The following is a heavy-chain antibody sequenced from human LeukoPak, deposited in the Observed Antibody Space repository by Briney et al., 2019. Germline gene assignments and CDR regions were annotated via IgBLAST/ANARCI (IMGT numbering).Heavy chain of an antibody. CDR1: GFTFSTYG. D-gene: IGHD3-10*01. Sequence: PGGSLRLSCAASGFTFSTYGIHWVRQAPGKGLEWVALIRYDGSNTYYADSVRGRFTVSRDNSKSTLYLQMNGLRLEDTAVYYCAKVMTRTMVRGVPPSDYWGQGTLVTVSS. J-gene: IGHJ4*02. CDR2: IRYDGSNT. CDR3: AKVMTRTMVRGVPPSDY. V-gene: IGHV3-30*02.